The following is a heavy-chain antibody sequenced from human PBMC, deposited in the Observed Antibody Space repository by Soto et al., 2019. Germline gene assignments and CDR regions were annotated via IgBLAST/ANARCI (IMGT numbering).Heavy chain of an antibody. J-gene: IGHJ4*02. D-gene: IGHD3-10*01. CDR3: IRGPRPSSVGTGAF. Sequence: PGGSLRLSCAASGFVFNMYWMHWVRQVPGEGPEWVTRINDDGTRTDYADSAKGRFTISRDNAKDLLYLQMNALRVDDTAVYYCIRGPRPSSVGTGAFWGQGTLVTVSS. CDR1: GFVFNMYW. V-gene: IGHV3-74*01. CDR2: INDDGTRT.